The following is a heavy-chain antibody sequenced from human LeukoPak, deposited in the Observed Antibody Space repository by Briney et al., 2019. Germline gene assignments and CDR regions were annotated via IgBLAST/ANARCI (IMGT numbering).Heavy chain of an antibody. V-gene: IGHV3-21*04. D-gene: IGHD6-13*01. CDR2: IRSSSSYI. CDR1: GFTFSSYS. CDR3: ARHPNSNWDY. Sequence: PGGSLRLSCAASGFTFSSYSMNWVRQAPGKGLEWVSSIRSSSSYIYYADSVKGRFTASRDNAQNSLYLQMNSLRVEDTAVYYCARHPNSNWDYWGQGTLVTVSS. J-gene: IGHJ4*02.